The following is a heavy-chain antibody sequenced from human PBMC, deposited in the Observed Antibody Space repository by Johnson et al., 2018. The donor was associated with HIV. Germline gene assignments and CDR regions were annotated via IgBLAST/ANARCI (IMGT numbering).Heavy chain of an antibody. V-gene: IGHV3-23*04. J-gene: IGHJ3*02. CDR2: ASGSGGTT. CDR1: GFTFSSYA. CDR3: AGASVQWELRDYDAFDI. Sequence: VQLVESGGGLVQPGGSLRLSCAASGFTFSSYAVSWVRQAPGKGLEWVSGASGSGGTTYYADSVKGRFTISRDNARDTLYLQMHRLRAEDTAVYYCAGASVQWELRDYDAFDIWGQGTMVTVSS. D-gene: IGHD1-26*01.